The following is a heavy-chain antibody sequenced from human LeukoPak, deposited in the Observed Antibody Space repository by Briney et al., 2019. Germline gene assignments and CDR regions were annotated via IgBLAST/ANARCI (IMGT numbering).Heavy chain of an antibody. D-gene: IGHD2-8*01. CDR1: RFTFINYW. J-gene: IGHJ3*01. Sequence: GGSLRLSCAASRFTFINYWMIWVRQAPGKGLEWVANISQDGSDKYYVDSVKGRFTISRDNSEKSLYLQMSSLRVEDTAVYYCAKGKINHNGAFDAWGQGTRVTVSS. CDR3: AKGKINHNGAFDA. CDR2: ISQDGSDK. V-gene: IGHV3-7*03.